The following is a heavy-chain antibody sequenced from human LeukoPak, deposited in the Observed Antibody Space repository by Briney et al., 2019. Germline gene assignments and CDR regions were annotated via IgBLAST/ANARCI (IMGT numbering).Heavy chain of an antibody. J-gene: IGHJ4*02. V-gene: IGHV4-59*02. CDR2: IYCSGSP. Sequence: SETLSLTCTVSGGSVSGNYWSWIRQPPGEGLEWIGYIYCSGSPKYNTSLKSRVTISVDTSKNQFSLKLTSVTAADTAVYYCASGGALWFGELLDYWGQGTLVTVSS. CDR3: ASGGALWFGELLDY. CDR1: GGSVSGNY. D-gene: IGHD3-10*01.